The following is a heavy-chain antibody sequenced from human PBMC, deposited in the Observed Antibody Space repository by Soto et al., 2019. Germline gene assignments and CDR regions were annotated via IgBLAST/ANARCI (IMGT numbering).Heavy chain of an antibody. J-gene: IGHJ4*02. V-gene: IGHV2-5*02. CDR3: AHTVPNRPHWETFNY. Sequence: QITLKESGPTVVKPTQTLTLTCTVSGFSLMTNGVGVGWFRQPPGKALEWLALIYRDDDKRYRPSLKNRVTITKDSSKNQVVLTMTNMDPVDTATYYCAHTVPNRPHWETFNYWGQGTLVTVS. CDR2: IYRDDDK. D-gene: IGHD1-26*01. CDR1: GFSLMTNGVG.